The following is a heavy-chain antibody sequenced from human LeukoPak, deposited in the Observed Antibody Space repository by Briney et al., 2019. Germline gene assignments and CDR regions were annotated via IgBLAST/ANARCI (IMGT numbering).Heavy chain of an antibody. CDR3: AKRGYYDSSGSMTFDY. CDR1: GFTFSSYA. CDR2: ISGSGGST. J-gene: IGHJ4*02. D-gene: IGHD3-22*01. V-gene: IGHV3-23*01. Sequence: PGGSLRLSCAASGFTFSSYAMSWVRQAPGKGLEWVSAISGSGGSTYYADSVKGRFTISRDNSKNTLYLQMNSLRAGDTAVYYCAKRGYYDSSGSMTFDYWGQGTLVTVSS.